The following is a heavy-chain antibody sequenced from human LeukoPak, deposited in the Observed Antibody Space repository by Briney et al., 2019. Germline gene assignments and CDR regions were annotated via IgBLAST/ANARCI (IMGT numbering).Heavy chain of an antibody. CDR2: INPNSGGT. Sequence: ASVKVSCKASGYTFTDYYMHWVRQAPGQGLEWMGWINPNSGGTNYAQKFQGRITITADKSTSTAYMELSSLRSEDTAVYYCASGAYYYGSGSPPWGQGTLVTVSS. J-gene: IGHJ5*02. D-gene: IGHD3-10*01. V-gene: IGHV1-2*02. CDR3: ASGAYYYGSGSPP. CDR1: GYTFTDYY.